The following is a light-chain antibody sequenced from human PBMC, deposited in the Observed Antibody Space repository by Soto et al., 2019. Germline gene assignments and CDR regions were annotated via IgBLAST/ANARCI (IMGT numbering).Light chain of an antibody. CDR3: QHYGAAPIT. J-gene: IGKJ5*01. Sequence: EIVLTQSPDTLSLSPGERATLSCRASQSVSSYLAWYQQIPGQPPKLLIFGASSRATGIADKFSGSGSGTDFTLTISRLEPEDFALYYCQHYGAAPITFGQGTRLEIK. V-gene: IGKV3-20*01. CDR1: QSVSSY. CDR2: GAS.